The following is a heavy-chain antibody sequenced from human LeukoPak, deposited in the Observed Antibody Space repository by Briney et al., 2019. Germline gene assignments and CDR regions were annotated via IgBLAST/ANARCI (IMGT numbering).Heavy chain of an antibody. V-gene: IGHV1-8*02. CDR1: GYTFTSYG. Sequence: ASVKVSCKASGYTFTSYGINWVRQATGQGLEWMGWMNPNSGNTGYAQKFQGRVTMTRNTSISTAYMELSSLRSEDTAVYYCARGRRGITMVRGVIIRYYFDYWGQGTLVTVSS. CDR2: MNPNSGNT. CDR3: ARGRRGITMVRGVIIRYYFDY. D-gene: IGHD3-10*01. J-gene: IGHJ4*02.